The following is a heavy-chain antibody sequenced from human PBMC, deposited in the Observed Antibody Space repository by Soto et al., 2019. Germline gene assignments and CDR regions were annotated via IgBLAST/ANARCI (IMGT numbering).Heavy chain of an antibody. V-gene: IGHV1-69*02. D-gene: IGHD1-26*01. J-gene: IGHJ3*02. CDR3: ARLNWDLHDAFDI. Sequence: QVQLVQSGAEVKKPGSSVKVSCKASGGTFSSYTISWVRQAPGQGLEWMGRIIPILGIANYAQKFQGRVTITADKSTSTAYMELSSLRSEDTAVYYCARLNWDLHDAFDIWGQGTMVTVSS. CDR1: GGTFSSYT. CDR2: IIPILGIA.